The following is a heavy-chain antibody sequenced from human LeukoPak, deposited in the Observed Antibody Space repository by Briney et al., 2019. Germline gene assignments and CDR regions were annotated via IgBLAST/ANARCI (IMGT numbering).Heavy chain of an antibody. Sequence: KTSETLSLTCAVSGGSISSGGYSGSWVRQPRGKGLAWIGSLYHSGRTYYNPSLKSPVTISVDRSKNPFSLKLSPVTAADTAVYYCARATWNAFDYWGQGTLVTVSS. D-gene: IGHD1-1*01. CDR1: GGSISSGGYS. CDR3: ARATWNAFDY. V-gene: IGHV4-30-2*01. CDR2: LYHSGRT. J-gene: IGHJ4*02.